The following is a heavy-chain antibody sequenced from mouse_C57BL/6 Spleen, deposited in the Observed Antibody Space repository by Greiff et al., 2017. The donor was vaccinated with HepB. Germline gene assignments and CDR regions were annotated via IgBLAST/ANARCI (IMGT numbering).Heavy chain of an antibody. CDR3: ARDYGSSYVRVFDV. J-gene: IGHJ1*03. CDR2: INPNNGGT. Sequence: VQLQQSGPELVKPGASVKISCKASGYTFTDYYMNWVKQSHGKSLEWIGDINPNNGGTSYNQKFKGKATLTVDKSSSTAYMELRSLTSEDSAVYYCARDYGSSYVRVFDVWGTGTTVTVSS. D-gene: IGHD1-1*01. V-gene: IGHV1-26*01. CDR1: GYTFTDYY.